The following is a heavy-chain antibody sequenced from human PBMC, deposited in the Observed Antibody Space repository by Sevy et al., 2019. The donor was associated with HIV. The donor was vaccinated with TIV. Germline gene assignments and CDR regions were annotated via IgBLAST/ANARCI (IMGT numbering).Heavy chain of an antibody. Sequence: ASVKVSCKASGYTFTSYAMNWVRQAPGQGLEWMGWINTNTGNPMYAQGFTGRFVFSLDTSVSTAYLQISSLKAEDTAVYYCARAYYDFWSGYYTNYYYGMDVWGQGTTVTVSS. CDR2: INTNTGNP. CDR1: GYTFTSYA. CDR3: ARAYYDFWSGYYTNYYYGMDV. D-gene: IGHD3-3*01. V-gene: IGHV7-4-1*02. J-gene: IGHJ6*02.